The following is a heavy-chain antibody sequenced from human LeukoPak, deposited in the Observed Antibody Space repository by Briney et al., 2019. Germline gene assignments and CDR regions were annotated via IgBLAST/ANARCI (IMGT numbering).Heavy chain of an antibody. V-gene: IGHV4-39*07. J-gene: IGHJ4*02. CDR3: ARGPPGLGVGATFCDY. Sequence: SETLSLTCTVSGDSISSSKDYWAWIRQPPGKGLEWIASIYQSGSTYYNPSLKSRVTISVDTSQNQFSLKLTSVTAADTAVYYCARGPPGLGVGATFCDYWGQGTLVTVSS. D-gene: IGHD1-26*01. CDR1: GDSISSSKDY. CDR2: IYQSGST.